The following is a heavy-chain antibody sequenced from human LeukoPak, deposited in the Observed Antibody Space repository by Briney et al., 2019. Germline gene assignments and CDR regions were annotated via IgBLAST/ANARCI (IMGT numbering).Heavy chain of an antibody. Sequence: GGSLRLSCAASGFTFSTCAMGWVRQAPGKGLGWVSAISGSGGSTFYADSVKGRFTISRDNAKNTVYLEINSLRVEDTAVYYCARGKSLDAAAGTDNFDYWGQGTLVTVSS. CDR3: ARGKSLDAAAGTDNFDY. D-gene: IGHD6-13*01. CDR2: ISGSGGST. CDR1: GFTFSTCA. J-gene: IGHJ4*02. V-gene: IGHV3-23*01.